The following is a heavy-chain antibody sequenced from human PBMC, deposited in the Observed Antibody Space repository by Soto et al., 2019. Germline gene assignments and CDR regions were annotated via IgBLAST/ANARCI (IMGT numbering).Heavy chain of an antibody. CDR1: GGTFSSYA. CDR2: IIPIFGTA. D-gene: IGHD6-6*01. V-gene: IGHV1-69*13. J-gene: IGHJ4*02. Sequence: SVKVSCKASGGTFSSYAISWVRQAPGQGLEWMGGIIPIFGTANYAQKFQGRVTITADESTSTAYMELSSLRSEDTAVYYCARFEYSSSSAPDDYWGQGILVIVSS. CDR3: ARFEYSSSSAPDDY.